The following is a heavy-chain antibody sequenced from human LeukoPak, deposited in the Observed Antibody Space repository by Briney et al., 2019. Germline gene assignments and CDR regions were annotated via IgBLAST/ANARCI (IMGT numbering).Heavy chain of an antibody. J-gene: IGHJ4*02. Sequence: ASVKVSCKASGYTFTGYYMHWVRQAPGQGLEWMGWINPNSGGTNYAQKFQGRVTMTRDMSTSTVYMELGSLRSEDTAVYYCARGGDFWSDTTFDYWGQGTLVTVSS. CDR1: GYTFTGYY. CDR2: INPNSGGT. CDR3: ARGGDFWSDTTFDY. D-gene: IGHD3-3*01. V-gene: IGHV1-2*02.